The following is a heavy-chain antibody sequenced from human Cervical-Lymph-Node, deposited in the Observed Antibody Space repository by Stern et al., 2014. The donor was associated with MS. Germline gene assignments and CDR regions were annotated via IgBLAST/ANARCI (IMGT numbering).Heavy chain of an antibody. CDR1: GSSVSANY. CDR2: IYSGSIT. D-gene: IGHD5-24*01. Sequence: EVQLVQSGGALVQPGGSLRLSCTASGSSVSANYMTWVRQAPGRGLEWVSLIYSGSITHYADSVKGRFFTSRDNSQNTLYLQMNSLRVEDTAVYYCTREMAARRFDPWGQGTLVMVSS. J-gene: IGHJ5*02. CDR3: TREMAARRFDP. V-gene: IGHV3-66*01.